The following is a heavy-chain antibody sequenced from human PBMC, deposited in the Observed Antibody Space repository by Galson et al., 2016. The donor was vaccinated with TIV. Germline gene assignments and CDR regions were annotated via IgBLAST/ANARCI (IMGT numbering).Heavy chain of an antibody. V-gene: IGHV6-1*01. D-gene: IGHD5-18*01. CDR2: TYYRSRWYY. Sequence: CAISGDSVSSDSAAWNWVRQSPSRGLEWLGRTYYRSRWYYDYKVSVKSRMTINPDTSKNQFSLQLRSVTPEDTGVYYYTRGIQELLPPQYYYYMDVWGKGTTVTVSS. J-gene: IGHJ6*03. CDR3: TRGIQELLPPQYYYYMDV. CDR1: GDSVSSDSAA.